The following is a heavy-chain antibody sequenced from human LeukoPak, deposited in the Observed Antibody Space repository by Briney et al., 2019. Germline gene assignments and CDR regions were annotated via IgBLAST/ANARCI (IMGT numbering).Heavy chain of an antibody. CDR2: IFHSGST. D-gene: IGHD4-23*01. V-gene: IGHV4-39*01. Sequence: SSETLSPTCTVSDGSISSTTYYWGWIRQPPGKRLEWIGTIFHSGSTYHNPSLKSRLTISVDTSKNQFSLILSSVTAADTAVYYCARHYPDGGNAFDYWGQGTLVTVSS. CDR3: ARHYPDGGNAFDY. CDR1: DGSISSTTYY. J-gene: IGHJ4*02.